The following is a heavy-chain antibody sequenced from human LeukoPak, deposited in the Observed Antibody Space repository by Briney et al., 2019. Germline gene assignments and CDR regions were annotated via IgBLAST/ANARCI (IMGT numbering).Heavy chain of an antibody. Sequence: LETLSLTCTVSGGSISSYYWSWIRQPAGKGLEWIGRIHTSGSTNYNPSLKSRVTISVDTSKNQFSLKLSSVTAADTAVYYCARVQAGGLFDPWGQGTLVTVSS. J-gene: IGHJ5*02. V-gene: IGHV4-4*07. CDR2: IHTSGST. CDR3: ARVQAGGLFDP. D-gene: IGHD3-10*01. CDR1: GGSISSYY.